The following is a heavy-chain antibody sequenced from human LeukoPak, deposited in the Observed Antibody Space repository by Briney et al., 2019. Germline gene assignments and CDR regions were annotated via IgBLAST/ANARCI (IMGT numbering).Heavy chain of an antibody. D-gene: IGHD1-26*01. CDR3: AKSGSYRAFDI. J-gene: IGHJ3*02. CDR1: GFTFSSYA. Sequence: GGSLRLSCAASGFTFSSYAMHWVRQAPGKGLEWVAVISYDGSNKYYADSVEGRFTISRDNSKNTLYLQMNSLRAEDTAVYYCAKSGSYRAFDIWGQGTMVTVSS. CDR2: ISYDGSNK. V-gene: IGHV3-30-3*02.